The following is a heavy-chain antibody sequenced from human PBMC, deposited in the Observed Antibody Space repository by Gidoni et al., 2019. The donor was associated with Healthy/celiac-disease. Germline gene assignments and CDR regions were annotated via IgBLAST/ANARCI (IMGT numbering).Heavy chain of an antibody. CDR3: ARGGGIVVVPAAHNDYYGMDV. D-gene: IGHD2-2*01. J-gene: IGHJ6*02. V-gene: IGHV1-69*06. Sequence: QVQLVQSGAEVKKPGSSVMVSCKASGGTFSSYALIWVRQAPGQGLEWMGGIIPIFGTANYAQKFQGRVTITADKSTSTAYMELSSLRSEDTAVYYCARGGGIVVVPAAHNDYYGMDVWGQGTTVTVSS. CDR2: IIPIFGTA. CDR1: GGTFSSYA.